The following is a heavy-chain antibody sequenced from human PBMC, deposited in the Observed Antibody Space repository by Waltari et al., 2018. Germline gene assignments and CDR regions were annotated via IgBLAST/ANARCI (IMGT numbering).Heavy chain of an antibody. CDR2: INHSGST. V-gene: IGHV4-34*01. CDR3: AFAVSYYYYYMDV. Sequence: QVQLQQWGAGLLKPSETLSLTCAVYGGSFSGYYWSWIRQPPGKGLEWIGEINHSGSTNYNPSLKSRVTISVDTSKNQFSLKLSSVTAADTAVYYCAFAVSYYYYYMDVWGKGTTVTVSS. D-gene: IGHD4-17*01. J-gene: IGHJ6*03. CDR1: GGSFSGYY.